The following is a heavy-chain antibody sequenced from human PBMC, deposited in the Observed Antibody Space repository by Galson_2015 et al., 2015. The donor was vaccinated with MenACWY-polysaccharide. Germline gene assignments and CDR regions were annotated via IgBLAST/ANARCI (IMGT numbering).Heavy chain of an antibody. CDR3: AKINLLVSNIDS. V-gene: IGHV3-23*01. CDR2: ITGDGSTS. Sequence: SLRLSCAASGFAFSSHAMGWVRRAPEKGLEWVSSITGDGSTSFYADSVRGRFTLSKDNSQNTLFLQMNSLRAEDTALYYCAKINLLVSNIDSWGQRGLVTVSP. CDR1: GFAFSSHA. D-gene: IGHD2-15*01. J-gene: IGHJ4*02.